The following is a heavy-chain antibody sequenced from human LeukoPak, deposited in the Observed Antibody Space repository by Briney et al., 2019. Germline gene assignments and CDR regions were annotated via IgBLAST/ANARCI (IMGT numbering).Heavy chain of an antibody. CDR1: GFAFNTQA. Sequence: GGSLRLSCVASGFAFNTQAMHWVRQAPGKGLEWLAVMSLDGSSIYYADSAKGRFTLSRDNSKNTLYLQMSSLRVEDTAVYYCARDRGKLRYFDLWGQGTLLTVSS. J-gene: IGHJ4*02. D-gene: IGHD3-9*01. CDR2: MSLDGSSI. V-gene: IGHV3-30*15. CDR3: ARDRGKLRYFDL.